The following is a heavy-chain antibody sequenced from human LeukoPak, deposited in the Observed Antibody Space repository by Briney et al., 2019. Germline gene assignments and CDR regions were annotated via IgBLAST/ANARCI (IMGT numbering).Heavy chain of an antibody. V-gene: IGHV1-69*04. CDR3: ARGRLKRVPFTKVAGALDY. CDR1: GGTFSSYA. J-gene: IGHJ4*02. CDR2: IIPILGIA. Sequence: GASVKVSCKASGGTFSSYAISWVRQAPGQGLEWMGRIIPILGIANYAQKFQGRVIMTADTSTTTAHMELRSLRSDDTAVYYCARGRLKRVPFTKVAGALDYWGQGTRVTVSS. D-gene: IGHD6-19*01.